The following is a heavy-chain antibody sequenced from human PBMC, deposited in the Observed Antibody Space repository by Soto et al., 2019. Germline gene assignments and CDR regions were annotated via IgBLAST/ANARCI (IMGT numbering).Heavy chain of an antibody. D-gene: IGHD2-2*01. CDR3: ARVLGYCSSTSCYWSYYYMDV. CDR2: IYYSGST. V-gene: IGHV4-59*01. CDR1: GGSISSYY. Sequence: SETLSLTCTVSGGSISSYYWSWIRQPPGKGLEWIGYIYYSGSTNYNPSLKSRVTISVDTSKNQFSLKLSSVTAADTAVYYCARVLGYCSSTSCYWSYYYMDVWGKGTTVTVSS. J-gene: IGHJ6*03.